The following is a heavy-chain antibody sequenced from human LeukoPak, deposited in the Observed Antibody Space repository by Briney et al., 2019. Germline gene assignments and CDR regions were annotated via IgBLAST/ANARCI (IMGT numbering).Heavy chain of an antibody. V-gene: IGHV3-30*03. CDR3: ARRGASSGGLDY. Sequence: GGSLRLSCAASEFTFSGYDMHWVRQAPGKELEWVALISYDGSNRDYADSVKGRFTISRDNAKNSLYLQMNSLRAEDTAVYYCARRGASSGGLDYWGQGTLVTVSS. CDR2: ISYDGSNR. CDR1: EFTFSGYD. J-gene: IGHJ4*02. D-gene: IGHD6-19*01.